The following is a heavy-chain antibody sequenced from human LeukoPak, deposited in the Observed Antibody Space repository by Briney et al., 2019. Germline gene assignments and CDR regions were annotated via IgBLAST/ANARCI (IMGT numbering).Heavy chain of an antibody. CDR3: ARDNYYDSSGYYYRYSYFDY. V-gene: IGHV3-33*01. CDR2: IWYDGSNK. CDR1: GFSFSSYG. D-gene: IGHD3-22*01. J-gene: IGHJ4*02. Sequence: PGRSLRLSCAASGFSFSSYGMHWVRQAPGKGLEWAAVIWYDGSNKYYADSVKGRFTISRDNSKNTLYLQMNSLRAEDTAVYYCARDNYYDSSGYYYRYSYFDYWGQGTLVTVSS.